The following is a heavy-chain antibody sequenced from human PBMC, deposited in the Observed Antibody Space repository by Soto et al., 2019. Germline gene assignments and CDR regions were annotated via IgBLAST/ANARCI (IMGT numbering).Heavy chain of an antibody. Sequence: GASVKVSCKASGYTFTSYYMHWVRQAPGQGLEWMGIINPSGGSTSYAQKFQGRVTMTRDTSTSTVYMELSSLRSEDTAAYYCAREVGQYYDSSGPEDYYYYGMDVWGQGTTVTVSS. CDR1: GYTFTSYY. V-gene: IGHV1-46*01. CDR2: INPSGGST. J-gene: IGHJ6*02. D-gene: IGHD3-22*01. CDR3: AREVGQYYDSSGPEDYYYYGMDV.